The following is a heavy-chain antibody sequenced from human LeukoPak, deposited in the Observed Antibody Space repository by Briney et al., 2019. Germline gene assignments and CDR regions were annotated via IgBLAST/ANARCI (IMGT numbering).Heavy chain of an antibody. CDR2: ISSSSSYI. J-gene: IGHJ4*02. V-gene: IGHV3-21*01. D-gene: IGHD4-11*01. CDR3: ARDLTTVTGGGC. CDR1: GFTFSSYS. Sequence: GGSLRLSCAASGFTFSSYSMNWVRQAPGKGLEGVSSISSSSSYIYYADSVKGRFTISRDNAKNSLYLHMNSLRAEDTAVYYCARDLTTVTGGGCWGQGTLVTVSS.